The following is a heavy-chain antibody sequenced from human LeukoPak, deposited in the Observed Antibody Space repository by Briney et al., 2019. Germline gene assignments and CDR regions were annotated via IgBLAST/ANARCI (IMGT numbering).Heavy chain of an antibody. D-gene: IGHD4-17*01. J-gene: IGHJ4*02. CDR1: GYTFTRYD. Sequence: ASVKVSCKASGYTFTRYDINWVRQATGQGLEWMGWINPNSGNRGYAQKFQGRVTITRDTSINTAYMKLSSLRSDDTAVYYCARANGDLDYWGQGTLVTVSS. CDR3: ARANGDLDY. CDR2: INPNSGNR. V-gene: IGHV1-8*03.